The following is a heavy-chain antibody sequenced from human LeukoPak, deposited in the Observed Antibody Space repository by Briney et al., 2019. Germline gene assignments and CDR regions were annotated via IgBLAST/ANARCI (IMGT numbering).Heavy chain of an antibody. CDR2: IYYSGST. V-gene: IGHV4-59*01. Sequence: PSETLSLTCTVSGGSISSYYWSWLRQPPGKGLEWIGYIYYSGSTNYNPSLKSRVTISVDTSKNQFSLKLSSVTAADTAVYYCARDTSSSSWPYGLRGVDVWGQGTTVTVSS. J-gene: IGHJ6*02. D-gene: IGHD6-13*01. CDR1: GGSISSYY. CDR3: ARDTSSSSWPYGLRGVDV.